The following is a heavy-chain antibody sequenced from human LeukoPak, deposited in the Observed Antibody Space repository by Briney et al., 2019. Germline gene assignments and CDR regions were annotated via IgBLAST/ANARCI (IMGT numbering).Heavy chain of an antibody. J-gene: IGHJ4*02. D-gene: IGHD2-2*01. CDR1: GFTYSSYS. Sequence: GGSLRLSCAASGFTYSSYSMNWVRQAPGKGLEWVSSISSSSSYIYYADSVKGRFTISRDNAKNSLYLQMNSLRAEDTAVYYCTRDPEGYCSSTSCFIDFWGQGTLVTVSS. CDR2: ISSSSSYI. V-gene: IGHV3-21*01. CDR3: TRDPEGYCSSTSCFIDF.